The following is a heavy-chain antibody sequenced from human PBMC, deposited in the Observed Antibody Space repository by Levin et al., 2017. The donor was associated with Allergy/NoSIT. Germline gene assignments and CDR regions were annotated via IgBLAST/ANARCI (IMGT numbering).Heavy chain of an antibody. CDR2: ISGSSGST. D-gene: IGHD4-17*01. CDR1: GLIFSNYG. CDR3: VNSGTTTRVPGGY. V-gene: IGHV3-23*01. J-gene: IGHJ4*02. Sequence: GGSLRLSCAASGLIFSNYGMTWVRQAPGKGLEWVSAISGSSGSTYFADSVKGRFTVSRDNSQNTLYLQMNNLRADDTAVYYCVNSGTTTRVPGGYWGQGTLVTVSS.